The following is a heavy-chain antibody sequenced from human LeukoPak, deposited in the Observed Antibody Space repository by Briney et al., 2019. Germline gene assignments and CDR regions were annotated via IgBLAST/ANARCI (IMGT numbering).Heavy chain of an antibody. CDR2: IIPIFGTA. Sequence: SVKVSCKASGGTFSSYAISWVRQAPGQGLEWMGRIIPIFGTANYAQKFHGRVTITTDESTSTAYMELSSLRSEDTAVYYCARGDVAAVSWFDPWGQGTLVTVSS. J-gene: IGHJ5*02. V-gene: IGHV1-69*05. D-gene: IGHD6-19*01. CDR3: ARGDVAAVSWFDP. CDR1: GGTFSSYA.